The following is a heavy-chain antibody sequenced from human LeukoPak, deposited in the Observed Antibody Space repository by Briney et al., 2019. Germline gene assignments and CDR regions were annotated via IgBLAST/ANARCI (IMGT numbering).Heavy chain of an antibody. V-gene: IGHV3-74*01. Sequence: GGSLRLSCATSGFTLSSYWMHWVRQVPGKGLEWLSRINNDGVSTSYADSVKGRFTISRDNSKNTLYLQMNSLRAEDTAVYYCAKEGGPPSTPYGSGVQTYYYYMDVWGKGTTVTVSS. CDR1: GFTLSSYW. J-gene: IGHJ6*03. D-gene: IGHD3-10*01. CDR3: AKEGGPPSTPYGSGVQTYYYYMDV. CDR2: INNDGVST.